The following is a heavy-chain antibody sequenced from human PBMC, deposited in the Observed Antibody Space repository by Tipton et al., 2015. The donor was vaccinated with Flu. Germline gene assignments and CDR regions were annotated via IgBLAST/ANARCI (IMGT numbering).Heavy chain of an antibody. J-gene: IGHJ4*02. D-gene: IGHD5-12*01. CDR2: ISFDAGIE. CDR3: ASPIVADY. CDR1: GFTFNSYT. Sequence: SLRLSCAASGFTFNSYTMHWVRQAPGKGLEWVAVISFDAGIEYYADSVKGRFTVSRDNSKSTLYLQMNSLRTEDTAVYYCASPIVADYWGQGTLVTVSS. V-gene: IGHV3-30*01.